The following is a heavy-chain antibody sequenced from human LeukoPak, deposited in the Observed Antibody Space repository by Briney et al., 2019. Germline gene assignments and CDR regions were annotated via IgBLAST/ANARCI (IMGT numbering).Heavy chain of an antibody. D-gene: IGHD4-11*01. V-gene: IGHV3-30-3*02. CDR1: GFTFSNYA. CDR2: ISDDGSRQ. CDR3: VKRRGNTVTLWYFDF. Sequence: PGGSLRLSCAATGFTFSNYAIHWGRQAPGKGLEWVAFISDDGSRQHYADSVKGRFTISRDNSKDTLNLQMNSLRAEDTAVYYCVKRRGNTVTLWYFDFWGQGTLVTVSS. J-gene: IGHJ4*02.